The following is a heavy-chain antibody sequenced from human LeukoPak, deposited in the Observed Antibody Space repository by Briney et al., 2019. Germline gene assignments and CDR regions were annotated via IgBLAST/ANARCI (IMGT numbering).Heavy chain of an antibody. D-gene: IGHD3-10*01. V-gene: IGHV3-7*01. J-gene: IGHJ4*02. CDR3: ARVIARFGELLSAYFDY. CDR1: GFTFSSYE. CDR2: IKQDGSEK. Sequence: GGSLRLSCAASGFTFSSYEMNWVRQAPGKGLEWVANIKQDGSEKYYVDSVKGRFTISRDNAKNSLYLQMNSLRAEDTAVYYCARVIARFGELLSAYFDYWGQGTLVTVSS.